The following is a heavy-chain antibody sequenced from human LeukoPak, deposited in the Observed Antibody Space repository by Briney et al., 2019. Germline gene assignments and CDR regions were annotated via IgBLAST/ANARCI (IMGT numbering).Heavy chain of an antibody. V-gene: IGHV3-33*01. D-gene: IGHD2-15*01. CDR3: ARGVGHYYYGMDV. CDR2: IWYDGSNK. CDR1: GCTFSTSG. Sequence: GGSLRLSCAASGCTFSTSGMHWVRQAPGKGLEWVTLIWYDGSNKYYADSVKGRFTISRDNSKNMLYLQMNSLRAEDTAVYYCARGVGHYYYGMDVWGQGTTVTVSS. J-gene: IGHJ6*02.